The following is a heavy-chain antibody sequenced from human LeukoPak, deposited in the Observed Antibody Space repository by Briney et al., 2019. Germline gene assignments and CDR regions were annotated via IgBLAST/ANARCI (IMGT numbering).Heavy chain of an antibody. V-gene: IGHV3-48*03. CDR1: GFTFSSYE. J-gene: IGHJ4*02. Sequence: PGGSLRLFCAASGFTFSSYEMNWVRQAPGKGLEWVSYISSSGSTIYYADSVKGRFTISRDNAKNSLYLQMNSLRAEDTAVYYCARGVATVEGFDYWGQGTLVTVSS. CDR3: ARGVATVEGFDY. CDR2: ISSSGSTI. D-gene: IGHD5-24*01.